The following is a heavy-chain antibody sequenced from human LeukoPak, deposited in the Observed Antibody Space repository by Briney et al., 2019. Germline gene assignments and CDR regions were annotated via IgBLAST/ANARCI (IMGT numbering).Heavy chain of an antibody. CDR1: GRTVRGSC. J-gene: IGHJ4*02. D-gene: IGHD2-2*01. CDR2: IRSSSSYI. V-gene: IGHV3-21*01. CDR3: ARALTPYCSSTSCPSDY. Sequence: RGSLRLCCAGSGRTVRGSCIRWVRQAPGKGLVPGSTIRSSSSYIYYADAVRGRFTISRDNAKNSLYLQMNSLRAEDTAVYYCARALTPYCSSTSCPSDYWGQGTLVTVSS.